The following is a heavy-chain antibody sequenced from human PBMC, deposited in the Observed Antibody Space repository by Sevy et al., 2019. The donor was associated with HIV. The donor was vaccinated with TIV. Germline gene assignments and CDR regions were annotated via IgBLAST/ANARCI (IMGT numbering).Heavy chain of an antibody. V-gene: IGHV3-23*01. D-gene: IGHD3-3*01. CDR1: GFTFGTHA. Sequence: GGSLRLSCATSGFTFGTHAMSWVRQAPGKGLEWVSGISGSGGSTYCADSVKGRFTISRDKSKKTLYLQVNSLRAEDTAVYYCAKGVYDFWSGRSDIFDIWGQGTMVTVSS. CDR2: ISGSGGST. CDR3: AKGVYDFWSGRSDIFDI. J-gene: IGHJ3*02.